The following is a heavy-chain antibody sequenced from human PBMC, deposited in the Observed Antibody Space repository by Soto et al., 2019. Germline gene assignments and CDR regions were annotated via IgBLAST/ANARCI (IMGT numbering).Heavy chain of an antibody. CDR2: ISYHGNP. Sequence: SETLSLTCTVSGGSISSSSYYWGWMRQPPGKTLEWSGTISYHGNPYSNPSLKSRVTISVDTSNTQLSLKLRSVTAADTAVYYCARHDGFSSGWIFDYWGHGTLVTVSS. D-gene: IGHD6-19*01. J-gene: IGHJ4*01. CDR3: ARHDGFSSGWIFDY. V-gene: IGHV4-39*01. CDR1: GGSISSSSYY.